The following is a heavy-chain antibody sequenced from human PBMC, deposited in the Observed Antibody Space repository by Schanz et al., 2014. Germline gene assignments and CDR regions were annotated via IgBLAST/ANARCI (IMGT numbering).Heavy chain of an antibody. J-gene: IGHJ3*02. CDR1: GFTFSSYA. V-gene: IGHV3-23*01. Sequence: EVQLLESGGGLVQPGGSLRLSCAASGFTFSSYAMSWVRQAPGKGLEWVSAISGSGGSTYYADSVKGRFTISRDNSKNTLYLQMNSLRAEDTAVYCCAKGRFGELRAFDIWGQGTMVTVSS. D-gene: IGHD3-10*01. CDR2: ISGSGGST. CDR3: AKGRFGELRAFDI.